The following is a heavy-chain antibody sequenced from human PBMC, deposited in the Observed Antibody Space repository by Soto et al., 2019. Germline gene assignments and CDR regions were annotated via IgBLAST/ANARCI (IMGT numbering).Heavy chain of an antibody. CDR3: ARGRYGEY. CDR2: ISAHNGNT. D-gene: IGHD3-10*01. V-gene: IGHV1-18*01. Sequence: QVHLVQSGAEVKKPGASVKVSCKGSGYTFTSYGITWVRQAPGQALEWMGWISAHNGNTDYAQKLQGRVTVPRGTSASTAYMELRSLRSDDTAVYYCARGRYGEYWGQGAMVTVSS. J-gene: IGHJ4*02. CDR1: GYTFTSYG.